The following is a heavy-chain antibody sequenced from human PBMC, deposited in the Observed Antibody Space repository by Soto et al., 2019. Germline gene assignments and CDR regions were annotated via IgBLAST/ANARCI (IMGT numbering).Heavy chain of an antibody. J-gene: IGHJ6*03. D-gene: IGHD3-3*01. CDR2: IYYSGST. Sequence: SETLSLTCTLSGGSISSYYWSWIRQPPGKGLEWIGYIYYSGSTNYNPSLKSRVTISVDTSKNQFSLKLSSVTAADTAVYYCARAEYYDFWSGYPRYYYYYMDVWGKGTTVTVSS. CDR1: GGSISSYY. V-gene: IGHV4-59*01. CDR3: ARAEYYDFWSGYPRYYYYYMDV.